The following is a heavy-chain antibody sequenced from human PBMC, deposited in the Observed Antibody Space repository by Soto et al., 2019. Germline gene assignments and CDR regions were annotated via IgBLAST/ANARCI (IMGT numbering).Heavy chain of an antibody. CDR1: AFTFSSYA. D-gene: IGHD2-2*01. CDR3: ARTGPADILALDI. V-gene: IGHV3-23*01. CDR2: VSRSGGTT. Sequence: AQVLQFGGGLVQPGGSLSLSCATSAFTFSSYAMTWVRQTPGKGLEWVSTVSRSGGTTYYADSVKGRFTISRDNSTNTLSLQMDSLRVEDTAIYYCARTGPADILALDIWGQGAMVTVSS. J-gene: IGHJ3*02.